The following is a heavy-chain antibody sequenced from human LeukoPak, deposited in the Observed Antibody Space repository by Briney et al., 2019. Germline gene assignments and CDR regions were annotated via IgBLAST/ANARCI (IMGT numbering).Heavy chain of an antibody. CDR1: GFTFSSYG. CDR2: IRYDGSNK. CDR3: AKDFCSSGNIFDY. Sequence: PGGSLRLSCAASGFTFSSYGMHWVRQAPGKGLEWVAFIRYDGSNKYYTDSVKGRFTISRDNSKNTLYLQMNSLRAEDTAVYYCAKDFCSSGNIFDYWGQGTLVTVSS. D-gene: IGHD6-19*01. J-gene: IGHJ4*02. V-gene: IGHV3-30*02.